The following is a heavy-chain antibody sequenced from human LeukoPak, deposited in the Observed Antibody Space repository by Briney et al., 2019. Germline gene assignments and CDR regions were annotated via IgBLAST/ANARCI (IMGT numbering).Heavy chain of an antibody. CDR1: GYTFTTYY. CDR3: ASYHHRDFGDYYGMDV. D-gene: IGHD4-17*01. CDR2: INPSGGST. V-gene: IGHV1-46*04. J-gene: IGHJ6*02. Sequence: ASVKVSCKASGYTFTTYYMHWVRQAPAQGLEGLGIINPSGGSTRYAQKLQGRVTMTRDTSTSTVYMERSSLISEDTAVYYCASYHHRDFGDYYGMDVWGQGTTVTVSS.